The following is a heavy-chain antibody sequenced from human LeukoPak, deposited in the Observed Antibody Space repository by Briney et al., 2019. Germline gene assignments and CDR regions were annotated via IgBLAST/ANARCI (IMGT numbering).Heavy chain of an antibody. V-gene: IGHV3-30-3*01. J-gene: IGHJ6*02. D-gene: IGHD2-2*01. CDR1: GFTFSSYA. CDR3: ARESCSSSSCYHAYEYGTDV. Sequence: GGSLRLSCAASGFTFSSYAMNWVRQAPGKGLEWVAVISFDGSNKYYADSVKGRFTISRDNSKNTLYLQMNSLRAEDTAVYYCARESCSSSSCYHAYEYGTDVWGQGTTVTVSS. CDR2: ISFDGSNK.